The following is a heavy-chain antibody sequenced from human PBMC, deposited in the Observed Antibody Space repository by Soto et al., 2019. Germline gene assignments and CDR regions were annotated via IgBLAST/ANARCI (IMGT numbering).Heavy chain of an antibody. CDR3: ARGGGSLNY. J-gene: IGHJ4*02. Sequence: DVQLVESGGGLVKPGGSLRLSCEASGFTFSTSAMHWVRQAPGKGLEWVASINSGSSHVKYADSVKGRFTISRDNANNPLSRHLSSRRVEDTAIYYCARGGGSLNYWGQGTLVTVSS. CDR1: GFTFSTSA. D-gene: IGHD2-15*01. CDR2: INSGSSHV. V-gene: IGHV3-21*02.